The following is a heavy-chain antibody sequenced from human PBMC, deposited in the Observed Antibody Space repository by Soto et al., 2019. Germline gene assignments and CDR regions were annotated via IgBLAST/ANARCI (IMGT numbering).Heavy chain of an antibody. CDR3: ARAGVAATGSGEYAMDV. J-gene: IGHJ6*01. CDR1: IDSCTCYY. V-gene: IGHV1-2*02. CDR2: INPNKGVT. Sequence: ASGKFSCKASIDSCTCYYMHWVRQAPGQGLEWMGWINPNKGVTKFAQKFQGRVTMTRDTSISTAYMELSRLRSDDTAVYYCARAGVAATGSGEYAMDVWGQGTTVTVSS. D-gene: IGHD6-13*01.